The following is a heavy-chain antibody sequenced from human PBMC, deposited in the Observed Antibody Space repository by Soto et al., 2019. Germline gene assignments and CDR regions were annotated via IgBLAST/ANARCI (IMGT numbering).Heavy chain of an antibody. V-gene: IGHV3-30-3*01. CDR1: GFTFSSYV. Sequence: GGSLRLSCAASGFTFSSYVMHWVRQAPGKGLEWVAVISYDGSNKYYADSVKGRFTISRDNSKNTLFLQMNSLRVEDTAVYYCARESRAALAAAGTGWFDPWGQGTLVTVSS. CDR2: ISYDGSNK. CDR3: ARESRAALAAAGTGWFDP. D-gene: IGHD6-13*01. J-gene: IGHJ5*02.